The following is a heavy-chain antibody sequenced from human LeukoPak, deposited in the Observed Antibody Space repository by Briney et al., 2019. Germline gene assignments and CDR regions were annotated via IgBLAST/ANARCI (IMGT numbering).Heavy chain of an antibody. CDR2: IYTTGTT. D-gene: IGHD4-17*01. V-gene: IGHV4-61*09. CDR3: ARSWAYGDYARRYFDL. CDR1: GGSINSGSYY. Sequence: SETLSLTSTVSGGSINSGSYYWNWIRQSAGRGLEWIGHIYTTGTTNCNPSLKSRVTISLDTSKNQFSLKLNSVTAADTAVYYCARSWAYGDYARRYFDLWGRGTLVTVSS. J-gene: IGHJ2*01.